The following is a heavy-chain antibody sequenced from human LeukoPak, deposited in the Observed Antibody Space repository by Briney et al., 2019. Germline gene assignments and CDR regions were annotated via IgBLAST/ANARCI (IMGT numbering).Heavy chain of an antibody. CDR3: AKDNRRHYTSGPNPDSLH. J-gene: IGHJ4*02. V-gene: IGHV3-9*01. D-gene: IGHD6-19*01. CDR1: GFIFNNYA. CDR2: ISGNSGSI. Sequence: GGSLRLSCAGCGFIFNNYAMHWVRQPPGKGLEWVSGISGNSGSIDYADSVKGRFTISRDNAKNSLYLQMNSLRVEATAFYYCAKDNRRHYTSGPNPDSLHWGQGALVTVSS.